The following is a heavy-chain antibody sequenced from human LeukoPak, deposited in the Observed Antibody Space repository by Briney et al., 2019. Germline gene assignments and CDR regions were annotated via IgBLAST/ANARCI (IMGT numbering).Heavy chain of an antibody. D-gene: IGHD2-2*01. J-gene: IGHJ6*02. CDR3: ARVVLEYCSSTSCYYYYGMDV. V-gene: IGHV6-1*01. CDR2: TYYRSKWYN. CDR1: GDSVSSNSAA. Sequence: SQTLSLTCAISGDSVSSNSAAWNWIRQSPSRGLEWLGRTYYRSKWYNDYAVSVKSRITINPDTSKNQFSLQLNSVTPEDTAVYYCARVVLEYCSSTSCYYYYGMDVWGQGTTVTVSS.